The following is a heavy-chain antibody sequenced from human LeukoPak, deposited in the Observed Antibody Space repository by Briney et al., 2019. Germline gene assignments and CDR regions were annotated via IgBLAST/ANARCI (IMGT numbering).Heavy chain of an antibody. Sequence: SETLSLTCAVYGGSFSGYYWSWIRQPPGKGLEWIGRIYSSGSTNYNPSLKSRVTMSVDTSKNQFSLKLRSVTAADTAVYYCARVAQKLERIAVAGTSEWRANWYYDLWGRGTLVTVSS. J-gene: IGHJ2*01. CDR2: IYSSGST. CDR1: GGSFSGYY. D-gene: IGHD6-19*01. CDR3: ARVAQKLERIAVAGTSEWRANWYYDL. V-gene: IGHV4-59*10.